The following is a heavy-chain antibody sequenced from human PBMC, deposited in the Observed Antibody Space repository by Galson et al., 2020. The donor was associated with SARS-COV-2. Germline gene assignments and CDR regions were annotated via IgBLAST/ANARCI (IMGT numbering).Heavy chain of an antibody. Sequence: HGESLKISCKTSGYSFTTYWIGWVRQMPGKGLEWMVIINPADFDTIYSPSFQGQVTMSVDKSVNTAYLQWSSLKASDNAMYYCTRRGGTAFKWFDPWGQGTLVTVSS. CDR2: INPADFDT. CDR3: TRRGGTAFKWFDP. V-gene: IGHV5-51*01. CDR1: GYSFTTYW. D-gene: IGHD1-1*01. J-gene: IGHJ5*02.